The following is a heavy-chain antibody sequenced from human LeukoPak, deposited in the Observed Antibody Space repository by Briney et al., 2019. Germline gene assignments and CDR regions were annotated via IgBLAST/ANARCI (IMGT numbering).Heavy chain of an antibody. J-gene: IGHJ4*02. Sequence: PSETLSLTCSVSGGSISTYYWSWIRQPPGKGLEWIGYSYYSGSTNSNPSLKSRVTISVDTSKNQFSLKLNSVTAADTAVYYCARVGGGSFDYWGQGTLVTVSS. CDR1: GGSISTYY. CDR2: SYYSGST. V-gene: IGHV4-59*01. CDR3: ARVGGGSFDY. D-gene: IGHD4-23*01.